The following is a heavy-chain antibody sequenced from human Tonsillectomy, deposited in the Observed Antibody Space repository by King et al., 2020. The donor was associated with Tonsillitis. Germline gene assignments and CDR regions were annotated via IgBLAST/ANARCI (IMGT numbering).Heavy chain of an antibody. CDR2: ISWDGGST. CDR3: AKAHNSGSYLNYFDY. CDR1: GFTFDDYA. D-gene: IGHD1-26*01. V-gene: IGHV3-43D*04. J-gene: IGHJ4*02. Sequence: VQLVESGGVVVQPGGSLRLSCAASGFTFDDYAMHWVRQALGKGLEWVSLISWDGGSTYYADSVKGRFTISRDNSKNSLYLQMNSLRAEDTALYYCAKAHNSGSYLNYFDYWGQGTLVTVSS.